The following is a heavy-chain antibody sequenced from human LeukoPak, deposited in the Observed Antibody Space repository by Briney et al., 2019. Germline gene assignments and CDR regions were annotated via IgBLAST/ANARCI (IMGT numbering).Heavy chain of an antibody. CDR3: ARDQFRGLLAVAGSSEDY. CDR1: GYTFTGYY. J-gene: IGHJ4*02. Sequence: GASVKVSCKASGYTFTGYYMHWVRQAPGQGLEWMGRINPNSGGTNYAQKFQGRVTMTRDTSISTAYMELSRLRSDDTAVYYCARDQFRGLLAVAGSSEDYWGQGTLVTVSS. CDR2: INPNSGGT. D-gene: IGHD6-19*01. V-gene: IGHV1-2*06.